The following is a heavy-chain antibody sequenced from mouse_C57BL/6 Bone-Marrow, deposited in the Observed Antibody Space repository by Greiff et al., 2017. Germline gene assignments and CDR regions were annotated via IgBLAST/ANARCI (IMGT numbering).Heavy chain of an antibody. CDR3: ADGLGFAY. Sequence: VQLQQPGAELVKPGASVKLSCKASGYTFTSYWMQWVKQRPGQGLEWIGEIDPSDSYPNYNQKFKGKATLTVDTSSSTAYMQLSSLTSEDSAVYYCADGLGFAYWGQGTLVTVSA. V-gene: IGHV1-50*01. CDR1: GYTFTSYW. J-gene: IGHJ3*01. CDR2: IDPSDSYP.